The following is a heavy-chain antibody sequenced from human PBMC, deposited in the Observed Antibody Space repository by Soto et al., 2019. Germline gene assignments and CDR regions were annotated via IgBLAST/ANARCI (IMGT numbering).Heavy chain of an antibody. Sequence: GASGKVSCKASGGTFSSYGISWGRPAPGQGLEVLVWIIPIFGTLNYAQKFLGRVTITADESTSTAYLELSSLRSEDTAVYYCARESRRCIRTSCSGAGKLRYWGQGTLVTGSS. J-gene: IGHJ4*02. CDR2: IIPIFGTL. D-gene: IGHD2-2*01. V-gene: IGHV1-69*13. CDR3: ARESRRCIRTSCSGAGKLRY. CDR1: GGTFSSYG.